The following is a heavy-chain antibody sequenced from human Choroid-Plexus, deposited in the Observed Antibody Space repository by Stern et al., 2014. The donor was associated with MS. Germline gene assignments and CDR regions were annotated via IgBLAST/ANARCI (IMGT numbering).Heavy chain of an antibody. Sequence: MQLEESGSELKKPGASVKVSCRASGYNLTTYAINWVRQAPGQGLEWMGWINTKTGNPTFAQGFTGRFVFSLDTSINTAFLQISSLKAEDSALYYCATWGAGSSPPLFYWGQGTLVTVSS. J-gene: IGHJ4*02. V-gene: IGHV7-4-1*02. D-gene: IGHD6-6*01. CDR3: ATWGAGSSPPLFY. CDR2: INTKTGNP. CDR1: GYNLTTYA.